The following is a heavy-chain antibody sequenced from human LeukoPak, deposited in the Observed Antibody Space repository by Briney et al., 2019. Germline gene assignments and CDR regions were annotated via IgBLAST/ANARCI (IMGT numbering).Heavy chain of an antibody. V-gene: IGHV4-31*03. CDR1: GGSISSGGSY. Sequence: PSGTLSLTCTVSGGSISSGGSYWSWIRQHPGKGLEWIGYIYYSGSTYYNPSLKSRVIISADTSKNQFSLKLSSVTAADTAVYYCARDEQYYYYGMDVWGQGTTVTVSS. J-gene: IGHJ6*02. CDR3: ARDEQYYYYGMDV. CDR2: IYYSGST.